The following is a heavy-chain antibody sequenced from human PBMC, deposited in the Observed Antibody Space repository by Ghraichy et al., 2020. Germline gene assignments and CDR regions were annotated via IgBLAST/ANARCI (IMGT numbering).Heavy chain of an antibody. V-gene: IGHV3-23*01. CDR3: AKDPRFRVAVAGADY. D-gene: IGHD6-19*01. CDR2: IDTSGGTT. Sequence: ETLSLTCAASGFTFSNYAMNWVRQAPGKGLVWVSSIDTSGGTTHYADSVKGRFTITRDNSKNTLYLQMNSLRADDTAVYYCAKDPRFRVAVAGADYWGQGTLVTVSS. J-gene: IGHJ4*02. CDR1: GFTFSNYA.